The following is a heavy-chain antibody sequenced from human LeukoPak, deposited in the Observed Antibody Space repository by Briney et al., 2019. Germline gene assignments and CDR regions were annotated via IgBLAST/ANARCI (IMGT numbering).Heavy chain of an antibody. CDR2: INHSGST. D-gene: IGHD6-13*01. J-gene: IGHJ4*02. Sequence: SETLSLTCAVYGESFSGYYWSWIRQSPGKGLEWIAEINHSGSTNYSPSLKSRVTISVDTSKNQFSLKLSSVTAADTAVYYCAREPIAAAGIDYWGQGTLVTVSS. V-gene: IGHV4-34*01. CDR3: AREPIAAAGIDY. CDR1: GESFSGYY.